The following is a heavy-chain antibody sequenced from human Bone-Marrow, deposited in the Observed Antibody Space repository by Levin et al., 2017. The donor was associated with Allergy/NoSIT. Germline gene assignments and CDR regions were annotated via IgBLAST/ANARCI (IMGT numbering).Heavy chain of an antibody. Sequence: GGSLRLSCKASGYNFAAYWIAWVRQMPGNGLEWMGITYPGDSDTRYSPSFQGQVTISADKSNSTAYLQWNSLKASDTAIYYCARHCAYGSGTYYMGGFDYWGQGILVTVSS. CDR1: GYNFAAYW. D-gene: IGHD3-10*01. J-gene: IGHJ4*02. CDR3: ARHCAYGSGTYYMGGFDY. CDR2: TYPGDSDT. V-gene: IGHV5-51*01.